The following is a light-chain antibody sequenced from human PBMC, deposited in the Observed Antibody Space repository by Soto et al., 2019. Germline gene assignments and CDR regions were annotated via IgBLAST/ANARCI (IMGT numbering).Light chain of an antibody. J-gene: IGKJ5*01. Sequence: EVVMTQSPATLSVSPGERVTLSCRASESVGSNLAWYQQKPGQAPRLLLYGASTRATGIPARFSGSGSATEFTLIINSLQSEDFAVYYCQQYNNWPPITFGQGTRLETK. V-gene: IGKV3-15*01. CDR2: GAS. CDR1: ESVGSN. CDR3: QQYNNWPPIT.